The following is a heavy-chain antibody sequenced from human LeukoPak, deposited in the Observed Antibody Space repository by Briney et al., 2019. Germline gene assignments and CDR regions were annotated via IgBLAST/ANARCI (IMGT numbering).Heavy chain of an antibody. V-gene: IGHV4-34*01. Sequence: SETLSLTCAVYGGSFSSYYWSWIRQPPGKGLEWIGEINHSGSTNYNPSLKSRVTISVDTSKNQFSLKLSSVTAADTAVYYCARDRYGSSWYQKYNWFDPWGQGTLVTVSS. CDR2: INHSGST. J-gene: IGHJ5*02. CDR3: ARDRYGSSWYQKYNWFDP. D-gene: IGHD6-13*01. CDR1: GGSFSSYY.